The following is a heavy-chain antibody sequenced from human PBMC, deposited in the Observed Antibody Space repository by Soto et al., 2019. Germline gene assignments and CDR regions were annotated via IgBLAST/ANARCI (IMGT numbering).Heavy chain of an antibody. CDR1: GFTFSSYA. CDR2: ISHDGSNT. V-gene: IGHV3-30-3*01. CDR3: AREYNGFWSGHIDY. Sequence: PGGSLRLSCAASGFTFSSYAMHWVRQAPGKGLEWVAVISHDGSNTYYADSVKGRCTISRDNSKNTLYLQMNSLRAEDTAVYYCAREYNGFWSGHIDYWDQGALVTVSS. D-gene: IGHD3-3*01. J-gene: IGHJ4*02.